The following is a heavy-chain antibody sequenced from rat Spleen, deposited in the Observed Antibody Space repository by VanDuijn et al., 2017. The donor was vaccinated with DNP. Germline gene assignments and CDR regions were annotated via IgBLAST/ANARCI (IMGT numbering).Heavy chain of an antibody. V-gene: IGHV5-25*01. CDR1: GFTFSNYY. J-gene: IGHJ3*01. CDR3: ARGNIGTTWFAY. CDR2: ISPSGSRT. Sequence: EVQLVESGGGLVQPGRSLKLSCAASGFTFSNYYMAWVRQAPKKGLEWVAAISPSGSRTYYPDSVKGRFTISRDDAKSGLYLQMNSLKSEDTATYYCARGNIGTTWFAYWGQGTLVTVSS. D-gene: IGHD1-5*01.